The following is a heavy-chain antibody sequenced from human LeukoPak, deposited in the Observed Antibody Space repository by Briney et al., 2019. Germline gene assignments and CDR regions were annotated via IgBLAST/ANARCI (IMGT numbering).Heavy chain of an antibody. CDR1: GFTFSSYE. J-gene: IGHJ4*02. D-gene: IGHD4/OR15-4a*01. Sequence: PGGSLRLSCAASGFTFSSYEMNWVRQAPGKGLEWVSYISSSGSTIDYADSVKGRFTISRDNSKNTLYLQMNSLRAEDTAVYYCARRAGAYSHPYDYWGQGTLVTVSS. CDR2: ISSSGSTI. V-gene: IGHV3-48*03. CDR3: ARRAGAYSHPYDY.